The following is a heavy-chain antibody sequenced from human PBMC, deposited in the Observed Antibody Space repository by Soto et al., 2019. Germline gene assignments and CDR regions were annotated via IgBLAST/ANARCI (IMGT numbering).Heavy chain of an antibody. J-gene: IGHJ6*02. V-gene: IGHV4-4*02. D-gene: IGHD2-2*01. CDR1: GDSLSGGDW. Sequence: SETLSLTCAVSGDSLSGGDWWSWVRQPPGKGLQWIGEVSYSGSTKYNPSLQSRVTISVDTSKNQFSLKVSSVTAADTAMYYYERLGGYCSGTSCHGYYAMDVWGQGTTVTVSS. CDR2: VSYSGST. CDR3: ERLGGYCSGTSCHGYYAMDV.